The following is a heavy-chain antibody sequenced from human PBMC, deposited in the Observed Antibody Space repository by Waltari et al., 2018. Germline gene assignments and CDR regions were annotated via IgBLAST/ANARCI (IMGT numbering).Heavy chain of an antibody. J-gene: IGHJ4*02. CDR1: GFTFSSNS. CDR2: ITGSSAYI. CDR3: ARVLTAGGTYYSDSSGYYPY. Sequence: EVQLVESGGGLVKPGGSLRLSCAASGFTFSSNSMNWVRQAPATGREWVASITGSSAYIDNAEAVKGRFTISRDNAKNSLYLQMNSLRAEDTAVYYCARVLTAGGTYYSDSSGYYPYWGQGTLVTVSS. V-gene: IGHV3-21*01. D-gene: IGHD3-22*01.